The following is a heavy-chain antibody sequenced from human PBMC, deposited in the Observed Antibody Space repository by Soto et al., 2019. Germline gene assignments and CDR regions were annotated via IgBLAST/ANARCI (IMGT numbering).Heavy chain of an antibody. CDR1: GGTFSSYA. J-gene: IGHJ6*02. CDR2: IIPIFGTA. Sequence: SVKVSCKASGGTFSSYAISWVRQAPGQGLEWMGGIIPIFGTANYAQKFQGRVTVTADKSTSTAYMELSSLRSEDTAAYYCARGRTTYCSSTSCHDYYYYGMDVWGQGTTVTVSS. D-gene: IGHD2-2*01. V-gene: IGHV1-69*06. CDR3: ARGRTTYCSSTSCHDYYYYGMDV.